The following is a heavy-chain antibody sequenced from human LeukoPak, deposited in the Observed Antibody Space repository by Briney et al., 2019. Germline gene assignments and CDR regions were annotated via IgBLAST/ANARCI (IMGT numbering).Heavy chain of an antibody. CDR3: ARVGPLYSSTWNWFDP. J-gene: IGHJ5*02. CDR1: GGTFSSYA. CDR2: IIPIFGTA. V-gene: IGHV1-69*05. Sequence: ASVKVSCKASGGTFSSYAISWVRQAPGQGLEWMGGIIPIFGTANYAQKFQGRVTITRDTSASTAYMELSSLRSEDTAVYYCARVGPLYSSTWNWFDPWGQGTLVPVSS. D-gene: IGHD6-13*01.